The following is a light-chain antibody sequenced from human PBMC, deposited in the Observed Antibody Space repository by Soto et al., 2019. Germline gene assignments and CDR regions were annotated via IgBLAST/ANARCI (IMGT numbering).Light chain of an antibody. CDR1: QSVSNNY. CDR3: QQYGSSPLT. CDR2: GAS. V-gene: IGKV3-20*01. Sequence: EIVLTQSPGTLSLSPGERAILSCRASQSVSNNYLAWYQQKPGQAPRLLIYGASRRATGIPDRFSGSGSGTDFTLTISRLEPEDFAVYSCQQYGSSPLTFGGGTKVEIK. J-gene: IGKJ4*01.